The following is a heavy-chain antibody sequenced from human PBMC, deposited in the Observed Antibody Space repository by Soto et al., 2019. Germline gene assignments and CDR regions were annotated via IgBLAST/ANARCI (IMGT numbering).Heavy chain of an antibody. V-gene: IGHV3-48*03. J-gene: IGHJ3*02. CDR3: ARETLRDAIDI. CDR2: IRANDESI. Sequence: PGGALRLFGLASGLDFRCYENNWVRQAPGKGLEWVSNIRANDESIYYADSVKGRVSVSRDNAKNSLFLEMNSLRVDDTAVYYCARETLRDAIDIWGQGTMVTVSS. CDR1: GLDFRCYE.